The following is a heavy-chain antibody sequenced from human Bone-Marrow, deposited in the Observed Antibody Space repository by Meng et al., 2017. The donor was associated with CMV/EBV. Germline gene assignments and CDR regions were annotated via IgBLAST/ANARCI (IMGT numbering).Heavy chain of an antibody. D-gene: IGHD1-26*01. CDR1: GYTFTGYY. Sequence: ASVKVSCKASGYTFTGYYMHWVRQAPGQGLEWMGWINPNSGGTNYAQKFQGRVTMTRDTSISTAYMELSRLRSDDTAVYYCARSRTLLGGSDRGWFDPWGQGTLVTVSS. CDR2: INPNSGGT. J-gene: IGHJ5*02. V-gene: IGHV1-2*02. CDR3: ARSRTLLGGSDRGWFDP.